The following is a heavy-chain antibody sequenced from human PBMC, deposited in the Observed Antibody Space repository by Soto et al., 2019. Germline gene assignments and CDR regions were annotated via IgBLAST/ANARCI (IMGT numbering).Heavy chain of an antibody. V-gene: IGHV4-34*01. CDR3: AACSADKYSSGS. CDR2: INHSGST. D-gene: IGHD6-19*01. J-gene: IGHJ4*02. Sequence: QVQLQQWGAGLLKPSETLSLTCAVYGGSFSGYYWSWIRQPPGKGLEWVGEINHSGSTNYNPSLKSRGTITVDTAENQFSLKLSSVTAADTAMYYCAACSADKYSSGSWGQGTLGTVCS. CDR1: GGSFSGYY.